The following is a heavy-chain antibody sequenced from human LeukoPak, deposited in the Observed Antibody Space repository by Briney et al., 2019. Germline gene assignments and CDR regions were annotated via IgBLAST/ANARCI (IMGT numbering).Heavy chain of an antibody. V-gene: IGHV3-74*01. D-gene: IGHD2-15*01. CDR1: GFTFSSYW. CDR2: INSDGSST. Sequence: GGSLRLSCAASGFTFSSYWMHWVRQAPGKGLAWVSRINSDGSSTSYADSGKGGFTISRDNAKNRLYLQMNSLRDEDTAVYYCAKMGCSGGSCYQYDAFDIWGQGTMVTVSS. CDR3: AKMGCSGGSCYQYDAFDI. J-gene: IGHJ3*02.